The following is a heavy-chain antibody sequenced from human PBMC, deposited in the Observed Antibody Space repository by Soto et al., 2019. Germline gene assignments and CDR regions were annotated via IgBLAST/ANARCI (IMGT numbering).Heavy chain of an antibody. CDR3: TTGWEPDDY. CDR1: GFTFSNAW. J-gene: IGHJ4*02. CDR2: IKSKPDGGAT. Sequence: EVQMVESGGGLVKPGESLRVSCAASGFTFSNAWTNWVRQAPGKGLEWVGRIKSKPDGGATDYAAPVKGRFTISRDDSKDTLYLQMNSLKTEDTAVYYCTTGWEPDDYWGQGTLVTVSS. D-gene: IGHD1-26*01. V-gene: IGHV3-15*01.